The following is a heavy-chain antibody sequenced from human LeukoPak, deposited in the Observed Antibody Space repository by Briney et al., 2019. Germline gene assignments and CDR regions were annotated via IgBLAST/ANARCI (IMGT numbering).Heavy chain of an antibody. Sequence: PGESLRLSCVDSGLTFTNAWMSWVRQAPGKGLEWIGRIKSKTDGETTNYAEPVRGRFTISREDSKSAVYLQMNSLKIEDTAVYYCTTDLGTYYHGSQRLIPIDYWGQGTLVTVSS. CDR2: IKSKTDGETT. J-gene: IGHJ4*02. CDR1: GLTFTNAW. V-gene: IGHV3-15*01. CDR3: TTDLGTYYHGSQRLIPIDY. D-gene: IGHD3-10*01.